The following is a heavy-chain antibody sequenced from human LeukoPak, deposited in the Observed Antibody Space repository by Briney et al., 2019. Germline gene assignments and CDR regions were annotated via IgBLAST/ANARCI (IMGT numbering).Heavy chain of an antibody. CDR3: ARLNWFDP. V-gene: IGHV1-2*02. Sequence: ASVKVACKAYGYTFTGYYMHWERQAPGQGLEWMGWINPNSGGTNYAQKFQGRVTMTRDTSISTAYMELSRLRSDDTAVYYCARLNWFDPWGQGTLVTVSS. J-gene: IGHJ5*02. CDR1: GYTFTGYY. CDR2: INPNSGGT.